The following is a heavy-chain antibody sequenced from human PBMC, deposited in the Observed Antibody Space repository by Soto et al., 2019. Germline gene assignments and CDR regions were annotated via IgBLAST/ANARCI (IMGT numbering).Heavy chain of an antibody. J-gene: IGHJ4*02. CDR1: AFTFSSYW. Sequence: EVQLVESGGGLVQPGGSLRLSCAASAFTFSSYWMTWVRQAPGKGLEWVANIKQDGGEKNYVDSVKGRFTISRDNAENSLYLQMNSLRAEDTAVYYCARPVASVVAPAAIRYWGQGALVTVSS. CDR2: IKQDGGEK. V-gene: IGHV3-7*05. CDR3: ARPVASVVAPAAIRY. D-gene: IGHD2-21*02.